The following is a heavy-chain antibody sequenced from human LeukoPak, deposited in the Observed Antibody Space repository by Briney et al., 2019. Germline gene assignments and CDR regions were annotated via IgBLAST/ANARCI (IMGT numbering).Heavy chain of an antibody. D-gene: IGHD2-2*01. CDR2: IYTSGST. Sequence: PSETLSLTCTVSGGSISSYYWSWIRQPAGKGLEWIGRIYTSGSTNYNPSLKSRVTMSVDTSKNQFSLKMSSVTAADTAVYYCARATQRYCSATTCFPYWFDPWGQGTLVTVSS. CDR1: GGSISSYY. J-gene: IGHJ5*02. V-gene: IGHV4-4*07. CDR3: ARATQRYCSATTCFPYWFDP.